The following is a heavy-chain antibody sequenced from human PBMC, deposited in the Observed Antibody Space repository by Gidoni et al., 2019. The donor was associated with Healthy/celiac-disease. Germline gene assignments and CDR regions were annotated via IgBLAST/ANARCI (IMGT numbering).Heavy chain of an antibody. Sequence: EVQLLESGGGLVQPGGSLRLSCAASGFTFSSYAMSWVRQAPGKGLEWVSAISGSGGSTYYADSVKGRFTISRDNSKNTLYLQMNSLRAEDTAVYYCAKDLIDTAMVIHYFDYWGQGTLVTVSS. D-gene: IGHD5-18*01. CDR1: GFTFSSYA. CDR2: ISGSGGST. V-gene: IGHV3-23*01. CDR3: AKDLIDTAMVIHYFDY. J-gene: IGHJ4*02.